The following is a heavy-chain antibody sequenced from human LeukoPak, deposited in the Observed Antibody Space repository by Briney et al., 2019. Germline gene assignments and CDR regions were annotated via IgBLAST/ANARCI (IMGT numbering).Heavy chain of an antibody. CDR1: GASISSSNW. V-gene: IGHV4-4*02. Sequence: KASETLSLTCAVSGASISSSNWWCCGRQPPGKGLERTGVIYHSGRTNYNPSLKSRVTLSVDTSKNQFSLKLSSVTAADTAVYYCALKQIRQWEPLRGLGYWGQGTLVTVSS. J-gene: IGHJ4*02. CDR3: ALKQIRQWEPLRGLGY. D-gene: IGHD1-26*01. CDR2: IYHSGRT.